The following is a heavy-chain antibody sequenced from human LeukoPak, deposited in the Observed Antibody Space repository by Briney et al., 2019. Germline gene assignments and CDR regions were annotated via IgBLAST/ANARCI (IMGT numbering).Heavy chain of an antibody. CDR1: GFTFSNAW. V-gene: IGHV3-15*01. CDR2: IKSKTDGGTT. Sequence: GGSLRLSCAASGFTFSNAWMSWVRQAPGKGLEWVGRIKSKTDGGTTDYAAPVKGRFTISRDDSKNTLYLQMNSLQTEDTAVYYCTTDSEVYLVATTPFDYWGQGTLVTVSS. D-gene: IGHD5-12*01. J-gene: IGHJ4*02. CDR3: TTDSEVYLVATTPFDY.